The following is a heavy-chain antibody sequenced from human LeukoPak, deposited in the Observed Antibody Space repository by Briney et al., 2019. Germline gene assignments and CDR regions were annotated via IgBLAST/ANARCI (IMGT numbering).Heavy chain of an antibody. Sequence: ASVKVSCKASGGTFSSYAISWVRQAPGQWLEWMGRIIPILGIANYAQKFQGRVTITADKSTSTAYMELSSLRSEDTAVYYCALSYGDYEGYYGMDVWGQGTTVTVSS. D-gene: IGHD4-17*01. CDR1: GGTFSSYA. V-gene: IGHV1-69*04. J-gene: IGHJ6*02. CDR3: ALSYGDYEGYYGMDV. CDR2: IIPILGIA.